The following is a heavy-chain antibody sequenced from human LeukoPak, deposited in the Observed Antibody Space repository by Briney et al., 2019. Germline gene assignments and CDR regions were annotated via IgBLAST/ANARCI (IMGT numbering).Heavy chain of an antibody. CDR2: ISSSSSYI. D-gene: IGHD3-10*01. V-gene: IGHV3-21*04. J-gene: IGHJ5*02. CDR3: ATSQWVRGVGFDP. Sequence: GGSLRLSCAASGFKFSSYSMKWVRQAPGKGLEWVSFISSSSSYIYYADSLKGRFTISRDNAKNSLYLQMNSLRAEDTAVYYCATSQWVRGVGFDPWGQGTLVTVSS. CDR1: GFKFSSYS.